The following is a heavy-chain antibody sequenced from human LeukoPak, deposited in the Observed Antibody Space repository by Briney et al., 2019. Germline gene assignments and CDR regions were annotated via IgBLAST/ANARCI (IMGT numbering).Heavy chain of an antibody. CDR1: AFTFSNYA. D-gene: IGHD3-3*02. CDR3: AKYRDIFPTPPDC. J-gene: IGHJ4*02. V-gene: IGHV3-23*01. CDR2: ITASGGST. Sequence: GGSLRLSCATSAFTFSNYAMSWVRQAPGKGLQWVSGITASGGSTYYADSVRGRFTISRDNSKNTLYLQMNRLRAEDTAVYYCAKYRDIFPTPPDCWGQGALVTVSS.